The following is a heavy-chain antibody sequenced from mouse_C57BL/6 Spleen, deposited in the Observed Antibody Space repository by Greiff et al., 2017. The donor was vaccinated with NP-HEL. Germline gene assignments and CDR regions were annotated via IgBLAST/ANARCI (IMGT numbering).Heavy chain of an antibody. CDR3: TTGYYYGSSYRFAY. D-gene: IGHD1-1*01. CDR1: GFNIKDDY. Sequence: VQLKESGAELVRPGASVKLSCTASGFNIKDDYMHWVKQRPEQGLEWIGWIDPENGDTEYASKFQGKATITADTSSNTAYLQLSSLTSEDTAVYYCTTGYYYGSSYRFAYWGQGTLVTVSA. CDR2: IDPENGDT. J-gene: IGHJ3*01. V-gene: IGHV14-4*01.